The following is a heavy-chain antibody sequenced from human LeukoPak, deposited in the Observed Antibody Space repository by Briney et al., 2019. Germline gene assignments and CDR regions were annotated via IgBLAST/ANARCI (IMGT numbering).Heavy chain of an antibody. D-gene: IGHD3-9*01. V-gene: IGHV4-30-4*01. CDR3: AREQLRYFDV. Sequence: SQTLSLTCTVSGGSISSGDYYWNWIRQPPGKGLEWIGYIYHSGSTYYNPPLKSRVSISVDTPKNQLSLKLSSVTAADTAVYYCAREQLRYFDVWGQGTLVTVSS. J-gene: IGHJ4*02. CDR2: IYHSGST. CDR1: GGSISSGDYY.